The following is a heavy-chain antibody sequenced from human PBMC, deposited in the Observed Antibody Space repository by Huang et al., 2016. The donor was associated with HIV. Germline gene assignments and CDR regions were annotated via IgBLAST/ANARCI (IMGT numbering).Heavy chain of an antibody. J-gene: IGHJ6*03. CDR3: LPAGHVSHYYYMDV. CDR2: VSVDGNEK. Sequence: QGQLVESGGGVVQPGRSLRLSCAASGFSFTSYDMQWVRQAPGQGLDWVSFVSVDGNEKAYADSVKGRFTISRDNAKNALYLQMNSLRPGDTAVYFCLPAGHVSHYYYMDVWGRGTTVFVSS. V-gene: IGHV3-30*03. CDR1: GFSFTSYD.